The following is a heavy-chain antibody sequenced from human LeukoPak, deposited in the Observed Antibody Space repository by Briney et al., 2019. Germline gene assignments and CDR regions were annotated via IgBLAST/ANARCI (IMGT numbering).Heavy chain of an antibody. J-gene: IGHJ6*02. D-gene: IGHD2-15*01. CDR2: ISAYNGNT. CDR3: ARVGYCSGGSCAYYYYGMDV. Sequence: ASVKVSCKASGYTFTSYGISWVRQAPGQGLEWMGWISAYNGNTNYAQKLQGRVTMTTDTSTSTAYMELRSLRSDDTAVYYCARVGYCSGGSCAYYYYGMDVWGQGTTVTVSS. CDR1: GYTFTSYG. V-gene: IGHV1-18*01.